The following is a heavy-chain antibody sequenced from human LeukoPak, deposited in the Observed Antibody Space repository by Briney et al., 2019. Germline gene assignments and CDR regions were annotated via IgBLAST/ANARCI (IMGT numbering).Heavy chain of an antibody. CDR1: GGSISIFY. CDR2: IHSRGSI. V-gene: IGHV4-4*07. CDR3: ARGTFNDGLDV. Sequence: PSETLSLTCTVAGGSISIFYWSWIRQPAGKGLDWIGRIHSRGSINHNPSLKSRVTLSVDTSKNQFSLELTSVAAADTAVYYCARGTFNDGLDVWGQGTTVTVSS. D-gene: IGHD2-8*01. J-gene: IGHJ6*02.